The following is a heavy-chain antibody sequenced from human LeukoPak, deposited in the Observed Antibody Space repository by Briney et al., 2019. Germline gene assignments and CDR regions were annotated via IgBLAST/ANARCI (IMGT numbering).Heavy chain of an antibody. V-gene: IGHV4-39*01. J-gene: IGHJ5*02. CDR2: IYYRGST. CDR1: GGSISSSPYY. CDR3: ARHYLSDGILSTFDP. D-gene: IGHD2-2*01. Sequence: SETLSLTCTVSGGSISSSPYYWGWIGQPPGKGLEWIGTIYYRGSTYSNPSLNSRVTISLDTSKNQFSLRLRSVTAADTALYYCARHYLSDGILSTFDPWGQGTLVTVSS.